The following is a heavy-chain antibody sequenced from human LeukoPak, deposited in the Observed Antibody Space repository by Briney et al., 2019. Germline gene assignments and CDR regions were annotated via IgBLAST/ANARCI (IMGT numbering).Heavy chain of an antibody. CDR2: INPNSGGT. V-gene: IGHV1-2*06. J-gene: IGHJ4*02. CDR1: GYTFTGYY. CDR3: AREAGYSYGYDY. Sequence: GASVKVSCKASGYTFTGYYMHWVRQAPGQGLEWMGRINPNSGGTNYAQKFQGRVTMTRDTSISTAYMELSRLRSDDTAVYYCAREAGYSYGYDYWGQGTLVTVSS. D-gene: IGHD5-18*01.